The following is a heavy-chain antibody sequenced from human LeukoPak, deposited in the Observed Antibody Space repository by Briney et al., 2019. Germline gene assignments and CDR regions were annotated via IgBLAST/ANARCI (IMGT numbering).Heavy chain of an antibody. CDR3: ARDLGGYCSGGSCYTHSLFDY. D-gene: IGHD2-15*01. CDR2: IRYDGSNK. J-gene: IGHJ4*02. V-gene: IGHV3-30*02. CDR1: GFTFSSYG. Sequence: GGSLRLSCAASGFTFSSYGMHWVRQAPGKGLEWVAFIRYDGSNKYYADSVKGRFTISRDNSENTLYLQMNSLRAEDTAVYYCARDLGGYCSGGSCYTHSLFDYWGQGTLVTVSS.